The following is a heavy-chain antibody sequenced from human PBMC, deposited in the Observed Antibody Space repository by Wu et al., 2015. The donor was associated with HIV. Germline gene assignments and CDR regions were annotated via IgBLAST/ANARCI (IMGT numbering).Heavy chain of an antibody. Sequence: QVQLVQSGAELKRPGSSVKISCKASGGTFNNYAINWVRQAPGQGLEWVGRITPMFGTPDYARKFRGRVKISADESSTTSYIEIFSLGREDTATYFCSRRQQLLDQRGQGTLISVSS. D-gene: IGHD5-24*01. CDR3: SRRQQLLDQ. V-gene: IGHV1-69*13. J-gene: IGHJ4*02. CDR1: GGTFNNYA. CDR2: ITPMFGTP.